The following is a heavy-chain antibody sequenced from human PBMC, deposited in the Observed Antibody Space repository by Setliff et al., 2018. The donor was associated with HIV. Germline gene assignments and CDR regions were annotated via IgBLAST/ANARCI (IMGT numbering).Heavy chain of an antibody. J-gene: IGHJ6*03. CDR1: GYSFTGYY. V-gene: IGHV1-69-2*01. CDR3: ARGKGVGGVVITGGLDV. Sequence: GASVKVSCKASGYSFTGYYMHWVQQAPGKGLEWMGLLDPEDGETKYAEKFQGRVTITADMSTDTAYMELSSLTSEDTAVYYCARGKGVGGVVITGGLDVWGKGTTVTVSS. D-gene: IGHD3-10*01. CDR2: LDPEDGET.